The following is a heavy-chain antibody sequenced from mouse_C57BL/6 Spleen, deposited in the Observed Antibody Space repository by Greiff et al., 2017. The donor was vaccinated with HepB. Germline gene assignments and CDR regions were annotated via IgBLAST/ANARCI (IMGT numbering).Heavy chain of an antibody. CDR1: GFTFSSYA. CDR2: ISSGGDYI. D-gene: IGHD1-1*01. Sequence: EVQGVESGEGLVKPGGSLKLSCAASGFTFSSYAMSWVRQTPEKRLEWVAYISSGGDYIYYADTVKGRFTISRDNARNTLYLQMSSLKSEDTAMYYCTRVPITTVVATWYFDVWGTGTTVTVSS. V-gene: IGHV5-9-1*02. CDR3: TRVPITTVVATWYFDV. J-gene: IGHJ1*03.